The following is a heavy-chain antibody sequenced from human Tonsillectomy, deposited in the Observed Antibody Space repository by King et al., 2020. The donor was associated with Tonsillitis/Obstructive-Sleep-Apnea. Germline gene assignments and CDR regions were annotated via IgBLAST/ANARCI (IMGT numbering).Heavy chain of an antibody. CDR3: ARLAYCAGDCYHFDY. Sequence: EQLVQSGAELKKPGESLKISCEASGYNFFNHWIGWVRQMPGKGLEWMAIIYPGDSDTRYSPSFQGQVTISADGSISTAYLQWSSLKASDTAMYYCARLAYCAGDCYHFDYWGQGSLVTVST. D-gene: IGHD2-21*01. V-gene: IGHV5-51*01. CDR2: IYPGDSDT. CDR1: GYNFFNHW. J-gene: IGHJ4*02.